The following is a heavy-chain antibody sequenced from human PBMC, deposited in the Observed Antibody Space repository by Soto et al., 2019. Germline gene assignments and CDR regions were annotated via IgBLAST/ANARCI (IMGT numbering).Heavy chain of an antibody. V-gene: IGHV4-59*01. D-gene: IGHD3-9*01. CDR3: AGLTKTYYDILTGYLGPGWFDP. Sequence: SETLSLTCTVSGGSISSYYWSWIRQPPGKGLEWIGYIYYSGSTNYNPSLKSRDTISVATSKNQFSLKLSSVTAADTAVYYCAGLTKTYYDILTGYLGPGWFDPWGQGTLVTVSS. J-gene: IGHJ5*02. CDR1: GGSISSYY. CDR2: IYYSGST.